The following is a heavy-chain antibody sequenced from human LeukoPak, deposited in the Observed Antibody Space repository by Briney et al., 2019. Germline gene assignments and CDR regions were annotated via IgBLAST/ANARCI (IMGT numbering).Heavy chain of an antibody. V-gene: IGHV3-48*04. D-gene: IGHD5-12*01. CDR1: GFTFSSYG. Sequence: GGSLRLSCAASGFTFSSYGMNWVRQAPGKGLEWVAYISETSSTIYYADSVKGRFTISRDNAKNTVYLQMNSLRAEDTAVYYCARGKYGGYFIDYWGQGTLVTVSS. J-gene: IGHJ4*02. CDR2: ISETSSTI. CDR3: ARGKYGGYFIDY.